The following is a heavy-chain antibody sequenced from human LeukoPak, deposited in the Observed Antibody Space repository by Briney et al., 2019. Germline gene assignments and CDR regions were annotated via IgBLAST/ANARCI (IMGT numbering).Heavy chain of an antibody. Sequence: GGSLRLSCAASGFTFSSYAMHWVRQAPGKGLEWVAVISYDGSNKYHADSVKGRFTISRDNSKNTLYLQMNSLRAEDTAVYYCARDPDYYGSGSYGDAFDIWGQGTMVTVSS. CDR2: ISYDGSNK. J-gene: IGHJ3*02. CDR3: ARDPDYYGSGSYGDAFDI. D-gene: IGHD3-10*01. CDR1: GFTFSSYA. V-gene: IGHV3-30*04.